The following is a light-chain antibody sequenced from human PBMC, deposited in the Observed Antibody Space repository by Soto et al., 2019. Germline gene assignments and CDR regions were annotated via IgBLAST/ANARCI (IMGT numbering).Light chain of an antibody. J-gene: IGKJ2*01. CDR3: QQYYSTPYT. CDR2: WAS. CDR1: QSVLYSSNNKNY. Sequence: IVMTQSPDSLAVSLGERATINCKSSQSVLYSSNNKNYLAWYQQKPGQPPKLLIYWASTRESGVPDRFSGSGSGTDVTLTISSLQAEDVAHYYCQQYYSTPYTFGQGTKLEIK. V-gene: IGKV4-1*01.